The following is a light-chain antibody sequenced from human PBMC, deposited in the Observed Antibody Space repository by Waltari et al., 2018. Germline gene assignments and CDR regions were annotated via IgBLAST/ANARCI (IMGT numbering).Light chain of an antibody. CDR2: ENN. V-gene: IGLV6-57*04. CDR3: QSYYGTDWV. J-gene: IGLJ3*02. CDR1: SGSFARNY. Sequence: NFMLTQPHSVSESPGKTVTISCTRSSGSFARNYVQWYQQRPGSAPTTVIYENNQRPSGVSDRFYGSIDSSSNSAPLTSSGLKAEDEADYYCQSYYGTDWVFCGGTKLTVL.